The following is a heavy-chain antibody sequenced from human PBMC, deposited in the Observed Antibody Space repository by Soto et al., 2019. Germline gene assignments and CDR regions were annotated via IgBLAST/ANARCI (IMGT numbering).Heavy chain of an antibody. CDR3: AKDRGGSGWPEFDC. V-gene: IGHV1-69*13. J-gene: IGHJ4*02. CDR1: GGTFSSYA. D-gene: IGHD6-19*01. CDR2: IIPIFGTA. Sequence: SVKVSCKASGGTFSSYAISWVRQAPGQGLEWMGGIIPIFGTANYAQKFQGRVTITADESTSTAYMELSSLRSEDTALYYCAKDRGGSGWPEFDCWGQGTQVTVSS.